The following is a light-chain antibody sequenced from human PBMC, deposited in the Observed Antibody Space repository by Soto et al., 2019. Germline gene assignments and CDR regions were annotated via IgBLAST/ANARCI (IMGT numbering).Light chain of an antibody. CDR3: CSYTDTRTYV. V-gene: IGLV2-23*01. CDR1: SSDIGTYIL. J-gene: IGLJ1*01. CDR2: EGT. Sequence: QSVLTQPASVSGSPGQSITISCAGSSSDIGTYILVSWYQQHPGKAPKLMIYEGTKRPSGVSIRFSASKSGNTASLTISGLQAEDEADYYCCSYTDTRTYVFGTGTKLTVL.